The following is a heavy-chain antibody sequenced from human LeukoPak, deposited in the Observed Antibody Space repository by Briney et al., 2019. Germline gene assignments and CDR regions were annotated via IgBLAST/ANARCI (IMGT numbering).Heavy chain of an antibody. Sequence: PSETLSLTCTVSGGSISSSSYYWGWIRQPPGKGLEWIGSIYYSGSTYYNPSLKSRVTISVDTSKNQFSLKLSSVTAADTAVYYCARDTDYGDYVAFDIWGQGTMVTVSS. CDR2: IYYSGST. J-gene: IGHJ3*02. D-gene: IGHD4-17*01. CDR3: ARDTDYGDYVAFDI. CDR1: GGSISSSSYY. V-gene: IGHV4-39*07.